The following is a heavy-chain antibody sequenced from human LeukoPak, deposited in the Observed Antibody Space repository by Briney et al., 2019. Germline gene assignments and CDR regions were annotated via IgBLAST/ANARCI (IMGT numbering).Heavy chain of an antibody. J-gene: IGHJ6*03. CDR3: AKEYSSSWGYYYYYMDV. D-gene: IGHD6-13*01. CDR1: GFTFSSYA. CDR2: ISGSGGST. Sequence: GGSLRLSCAASGFTFSSYAMSWVRQAPGKGLEWVSAISGSGGSTYYADSVKGRFTSSRDNSKNTLYLQMNSLRAEDTAVYYCAKEYSSSWGYYYYYMDVWGKGTTVTVSS. V-gene: IGHV3-23*01.